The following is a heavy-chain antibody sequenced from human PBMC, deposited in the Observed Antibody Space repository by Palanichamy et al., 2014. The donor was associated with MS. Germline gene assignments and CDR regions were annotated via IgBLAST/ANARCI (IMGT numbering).Heavy chain of an antibody. CDR2: MSYSGST. Sequence: QVQLQESGPGLVKPSETLSLTCTVSGGSITSYYWSWIRQPPGKGLEWIGYMSYSGSTDYNPSLKSRVTISVDTSKNQFSLKLSSVTAADTAVYYCAREATGTFDYWGQGTLVTVSS. V-gene: IGHV4-59*01. CDR1: GGSITSYY. J-gene: IGHJ4*02. CDR3: AREATGTFDY. D-gene: IGHD3-10*01.